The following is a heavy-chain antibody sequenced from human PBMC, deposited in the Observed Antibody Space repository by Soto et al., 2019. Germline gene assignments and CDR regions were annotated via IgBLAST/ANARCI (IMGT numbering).Heavy chain of an antibody. J-gene: IGHJ4*02. D-gene: IGHD3-22*01. CDR1: GGSISSGDYY. Sequence: SETLSLTCTVSGGSISSGDYYWSWIRQPPGKGLEWIGYIYYSGSTYYNPSLKSRVTISVDTSKNQFSLKLSSVTAADTAVYYCARSDDSSGYYYANFDYWGQGTMVTVSS. CDR2: IYYSGST. CDR3: ARSDDSSGYYYANFDY. V-gene: IGHV4-30-4*01.